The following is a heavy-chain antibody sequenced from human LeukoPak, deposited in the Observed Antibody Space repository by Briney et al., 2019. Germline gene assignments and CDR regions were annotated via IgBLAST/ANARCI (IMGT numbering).Heavy chain of an antibody. CDR3: ARRGAGIAAAWNNWFDP. Sequence: PGGSLRLSCAASGFTFSSYSMNWVRQAPGKGLEWVSSISSSSSYIYYADSVKGRFTISRDNAKNSLYLQMNSLRAEDTAVYYCARRGAGIAAAWNNWFDPWGQGTLVTVSS. CDR2: ISSSSSYI. CDR1: GFTFSSYS. V-gene: IGHV3-21*01. D-gene: IGHD6-13*01. J-gene: IGHJ5*02.